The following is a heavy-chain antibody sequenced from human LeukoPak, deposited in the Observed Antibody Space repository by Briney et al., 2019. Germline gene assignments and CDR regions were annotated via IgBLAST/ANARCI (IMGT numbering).Heavy chain of an antibody. D-gene: IGHD3-10*01. CDR2: ISDSGGST. V-gene: IGHV3-23*01. CDR1: GFTFSSYA. J-gene: IGHJ4*02. CDR3: AKDPGVYGSGSYPTYFDY. Sequence: GGSLRLSCAASGFTFSSYAMNWVRQAPGKGLEWVSSISDSGGSTYYADSVKGRFTFSRDNSKNTLYLQMNSLRAEDTAVYYCAKDPGVYGSGSYPTYFDYWGQGTLVTVSS.